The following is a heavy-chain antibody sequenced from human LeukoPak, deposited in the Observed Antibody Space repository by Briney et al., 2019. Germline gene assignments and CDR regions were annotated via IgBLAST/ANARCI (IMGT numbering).Heavy chain of an antibody. V-gene: IGHV4-39*07. CDR2: INHRGST. J-gene: IGHJ6*03. CDR3: ARGNLWDYRRYYYYMDV. D-gene: IGHD4-11*01. CDR1: GGSISSSSYY. Sequence: SETLSLTCTVSGGSISSSSYYWGWIRQPPGKGLEWIGEINHRGSTNYNPSLKSRATISVDASKNQFSLRLNSVTAADTAVYYCARGNLWDYRRYYYYMDVWGKGTTVTVSS.